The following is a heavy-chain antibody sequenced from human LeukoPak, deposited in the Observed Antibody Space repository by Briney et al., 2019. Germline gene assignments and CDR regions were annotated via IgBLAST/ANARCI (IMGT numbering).Heavy chain of an antibody. J-gene: IGHJ4*02. D-gene: IGHD4-17*01. Sequence: GRSLRLSCAASGFTFSSYAMHWVRQAPGKGLEWVAVISYDGSNKYYADSVKGRFTISRDNSKNTLYLQMNSLRAEDTAVYYWARGTTVTTKFDHRGQGTLGTVSS. CDR1: GFTFSSYA. V-gene: IGHV3-30*04. CDR3: ARGTTVTTKFDH. CDR2: ISYDGSNK.